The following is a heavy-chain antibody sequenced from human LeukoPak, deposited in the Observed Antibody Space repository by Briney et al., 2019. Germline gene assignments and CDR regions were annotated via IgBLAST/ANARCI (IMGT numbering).Heavy chain of an antibody. V-gene: IGHV1-69*04. D-gene: IGHD2-2*02. CDR3: ARAGDIVVVPAAIRHNWFDP. CDR1: GGTFSSYA. J-gene: IGHJ5*02. Sequence: GSSVKVSCKASGGTFSSYAISWVRQAPGQGLEWMGRIIPILDIANYAQKFQGRVTITADKSTSTAYMELSSLRSEDTAVYYCARAGDIVVVPAAIRHNWFDPWGQGTLVTVSS. CDR2: IIPILDIA.